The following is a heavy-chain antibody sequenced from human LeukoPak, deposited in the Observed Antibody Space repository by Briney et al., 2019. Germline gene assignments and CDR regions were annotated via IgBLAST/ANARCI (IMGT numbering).Heavy chain of an antibody. CDR2: IYYSGST. D-gene: IGHD6-6*01. Sequence: ASETLSLTSTVSGGSISSSSYYWGWIRQPPGKGLEWIGSIYYSGSTYYNPSLKSRVTISVDTSKNQFSLKLSSVTAADTAVYYCARRPVRMALIAARRGYFDYWGQGTLVTVSS. CDR1: GGSISSSSYY. V-gene: IGHV4-39*01. J-gene: IGHJ4*02. CDR3: ARRPVRMALIAARRGYFDY.